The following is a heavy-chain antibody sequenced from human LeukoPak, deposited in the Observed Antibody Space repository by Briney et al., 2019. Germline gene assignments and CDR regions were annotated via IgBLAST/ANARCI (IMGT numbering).Heavy chain of an antibody. J-gene: IGHJ4*02. CDR1: GYSISSGYY. Sequence: SETLTLTCTVSGYSISSGYYWGWIRQPPGKGLEWIGGIYHGGSTYYNPSLKSRVTISVDTSKNQFSLKLSSVTAADTAVYYCARRDIWQPFDYWGQGTLVTVSS. CDR3: ARRDIWQPFDY. V-gene: IGHV4-38-2*02. CDR2: IYHGGST. D-gene: IGHD5-12*01.